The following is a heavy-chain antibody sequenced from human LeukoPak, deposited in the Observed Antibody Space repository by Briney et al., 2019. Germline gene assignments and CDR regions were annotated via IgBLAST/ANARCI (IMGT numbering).Heavy chain of an antibody. CDR3: ARGDILTGEHWFDP. J-gene: IGHJ5*02. Sequence: SETLSPTCTVFCVSISSYYWSWIRQPPGKGLELNGYIYYSGRTNYNPSLKSRVTISVDTSKNQFSLKLSSVTAADTAVYYCARGDILTGEHWFDPWGQGTLVTVSS. D-gene: IGHD3-9*01. V-gene: IGHV4-59*01. CDR2: IYYSGRT. CDR1: CVSISSYY.